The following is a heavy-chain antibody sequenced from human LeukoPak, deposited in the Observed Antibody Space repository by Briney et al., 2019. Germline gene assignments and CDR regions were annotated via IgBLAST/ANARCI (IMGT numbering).Heavy chain of an antibody. CDR1: GFTFSSYW. V-gene: IGHV3-7*01. CDR2: IKQDGSEK. Sequence: GGSLRLSCAASGFTFSSYWMSWVRQAPGKGLEWVANIKQDGSEKYYVDSVKGRFTISRDNAKNSLYLQMNSLRAEDTAVYYCARDSMDYGDYVQVYWGQGTLVTVSS. D-gene: IGHD4-17*01. J-gene: IGHJ4*02. CDR3: ARDSMDYGDYVQVY.